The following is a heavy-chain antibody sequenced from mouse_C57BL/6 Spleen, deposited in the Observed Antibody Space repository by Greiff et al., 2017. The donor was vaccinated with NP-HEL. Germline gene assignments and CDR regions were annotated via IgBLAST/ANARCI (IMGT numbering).Heavy chain of an antibody. CDR1: GYSITSGYY. V-gene: IGHV3-6*01. CDR3: ARDNSAWFAY. D-gene: IGHD1-3*01. Sequence: EVKLQESGPGLVKPSHSLSLTCSVTGYSITSGYYWNWIRQFPGNKLEWMGYISYDGSNNYNPSLKNRISITRDTSKNQFFLTLNSVTTEDTATYYCARDNSAWFAYWGQGTLVTVSA. CDR2: ISYDGSN. J-gene: IGHJ3*01.